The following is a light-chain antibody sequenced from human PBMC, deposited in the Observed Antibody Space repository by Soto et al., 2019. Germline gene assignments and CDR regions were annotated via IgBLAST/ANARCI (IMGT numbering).Light chain of an antibody. CDR2: DVS. J-gene: IGLJ1*01. CDR3: SSYTFSSTLHV. Sequence: QSVLTQPASVSGSPGQSITISCTGTSSDVGGYKYVSWYQQHPGKAPKLMIYDVSNRPSGVSDRFSGSKSGNTASLTISGLQAEDEADYYCSSYTFSSTLHVFGTGTKLTVL. CDR1: SSDVGGYKY. V-gene: IGLV2-14*01.